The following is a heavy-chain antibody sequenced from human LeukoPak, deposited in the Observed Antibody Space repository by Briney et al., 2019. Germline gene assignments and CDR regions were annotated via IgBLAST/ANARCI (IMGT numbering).Heavy chain of an antibody. CDR1: GGTFSSYA. CDR2: ISAYNGNT. D-gene: IGHD2-15*01. V-gene: IGHV1-18*01. J-gene: IGHJ6*02. CDR3: ARDCSGGSCYWDYYYGMDV. Sequence: GASVKVSCKASGGTFSSYAISWVRQAPGQGLEWMGWISAYNGNTNYAQKLQGRVTMTTDTSTSTAYMELRSLRSDDTAVYYCARDCSGGSCYWDYYYGMDVWGQGTTVTVSS.